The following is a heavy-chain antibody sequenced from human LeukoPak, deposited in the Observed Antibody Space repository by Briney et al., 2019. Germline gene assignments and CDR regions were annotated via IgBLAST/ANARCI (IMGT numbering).Heavy chain of an antibody. Sequence: ASVKVSCKASGYTFTSYGISWVRQAPGQGLEWMGWISAYNGNTNYAQKLQGRVTMTTDTSTSTAHMELRSLRSDDTAVYYCARERFHWLAHFDYWGQGTLVTVSS. CDR1: GYTFTSYG. CDR2: ISAYNGNT. J-gene: IGHJ4*02. CDR3: ARERFHWLAHFDY. D-gene: IGHD6-19*01. V-gene: IGHV1-18*04.